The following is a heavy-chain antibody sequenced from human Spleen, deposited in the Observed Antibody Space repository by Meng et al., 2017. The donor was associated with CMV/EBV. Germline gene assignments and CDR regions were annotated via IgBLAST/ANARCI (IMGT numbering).Heavy chain of an antibody. CDR2: INPNSGAT. Sequence: WKASGCTFTGYFMHWVRQAPGQGPEWMGWINPNSGATNYAQKFQGRVTMTRDTSIRTLYMELNSLTSDDTAVYYCARDQQEATGIDYWGQGTLVTVSS. V-gene: IGHV1-2*02. CDR3: ARDQQEATGIDY. CDR1: GCTFTGYF. D-gene: IGHD1-26*01. J-gene: IGHJ4*02.